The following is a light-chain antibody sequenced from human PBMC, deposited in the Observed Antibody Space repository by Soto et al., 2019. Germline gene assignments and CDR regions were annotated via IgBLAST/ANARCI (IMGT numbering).Light chain of an antibody. V-gene: IGLV2-14*03. J-gene: IGLJ2*01. CDR3: TSWTTSTTMI. Sequence: QSALNQPASVSGSPGQSITISCTGTRSDIGAYNFVSWYQQHPGEVPKLMLYDVNVRPSGVSNRFSGSKSGNTASLTISGLQAEDEADYYCTSWTTSTTMIFGGGTKLTVL. CDR2: DVN. CDR1: RSDIGAYNF.